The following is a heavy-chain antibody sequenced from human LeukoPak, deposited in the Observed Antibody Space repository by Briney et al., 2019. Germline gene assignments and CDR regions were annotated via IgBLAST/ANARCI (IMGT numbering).Heavy chain of an antibody. V-gene: IGHV1-69*04. J-gene: IGHJ4*02. CDR3: ARACWSSTSCYIDY. Sequence: SVKVTCKASGGTFSSYAISWVRQAPGQGLEWMGRIIPILGIANYAQKFQGRVTITADKSTSTAYMELSSLRSEDTAVYYCARACWSSTSCYIDYWGQGTLVTVSS. CDR2: IIPILGIA. D-gene: IGHD2-2*02. CDR1: GGTFSSYA.